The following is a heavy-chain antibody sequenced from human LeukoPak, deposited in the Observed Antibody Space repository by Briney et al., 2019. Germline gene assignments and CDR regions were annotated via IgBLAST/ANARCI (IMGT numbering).Heavy chain of an antibody. CDR3: ARQAGAFDY. CDR1: GGSISSSSYY. D-gene: IGHD1-26*01. CDR2: IYYSGSA. Sequence: PSETLSLTCTVSGGSISSSSYYWGWIRQPPGKGLEWIGSIYYSGSAYYNPSLKSRVTISVDTSKNQFSLKLSSVTAADTAVYYCARQAGAFDYWGQGTLATVSS. V-gene: IGHV4-39*01. J-gene: IGHJ4*02.